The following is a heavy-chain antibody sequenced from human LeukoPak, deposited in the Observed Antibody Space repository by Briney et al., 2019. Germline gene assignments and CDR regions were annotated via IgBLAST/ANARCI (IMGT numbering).Heavy chain of an antibody. D-gene: IGHD6-25*01. CDR2: VIPILGIT. Sequence: GSSVKVSCKASGRTFSSYATSWVRQAPGQGLEWMGRVIPILGITNYAQKFQGRVTIIADKSTSTTYMELSSLRSDDTAVYYCARDLWQQRPDIWGQGTKVTVSS. CDR1: GRTFSSYA. J-gene: IGHJ3*02. V-gene: IGHV1-69*04. CDR3: ARDLWQQRPDI.